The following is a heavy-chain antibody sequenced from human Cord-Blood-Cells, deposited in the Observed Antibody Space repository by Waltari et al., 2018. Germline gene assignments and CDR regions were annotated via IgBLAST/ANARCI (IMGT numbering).Heavy chain of an antibody. J-gene: IGHJ4*02. CDR2: SYYSGGT. D-gene: IGHD1-1*01. CDR1: GGSISSSSYY. Sequence: QLQLQESGPGLVKPSETLSLTCTVSGGSISSSSYYWGWIRPPPGKGLEWIGSSYYSGGTYYNPSLKSRVTISVDTSKNQFSLKLSSVTAADTAVYYCARQHSERSREYWGQGTLVTVSS. CDR3: ARQHSERSREY. V-gene: IGHV4-39*01.